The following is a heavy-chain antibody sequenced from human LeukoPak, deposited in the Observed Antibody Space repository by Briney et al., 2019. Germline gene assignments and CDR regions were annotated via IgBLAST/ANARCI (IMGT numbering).Heavy chain of an antibody. V-gene: IGHV4-59*01. J-gene: IGHJ4*02. CDR3: ARGGREYYFDY. CDR1: GGSISSYY. CDR2: IYYSGST. Sequence: SSETLSLTCTVSGGSISSYYWSWIRQPPGKGLEWIGYIYYSGSTNCNPSLKSRVTISVDTSKNQFSLKLSSVTAADTAVYYCARGGREYYFDYWGQGTLVTVSS. D-gene: IGHD3-10*01.